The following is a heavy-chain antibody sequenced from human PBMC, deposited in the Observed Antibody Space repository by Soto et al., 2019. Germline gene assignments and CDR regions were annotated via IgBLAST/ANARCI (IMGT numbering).Heavy chain of an antibody. J-gene: IGHJ5*02. CDR3: GTGGAYGWFDP. CDR1: GYTFTSYA. CDR2: INAGNGNT. V-gene: IGHV1-3*01. D-gene: IGHD4-17*01. Sequence: QVQLVQSGAEVKKPGASVKVSCKASGYTFTSYAMHWVRLAPGQRLEWMGWINAGNGNTKYSQKFQGRVTITRDTSASTAYMELSSLRSEDTAVYYCGTGGAYGWFDPWCQGTLVTVSS.